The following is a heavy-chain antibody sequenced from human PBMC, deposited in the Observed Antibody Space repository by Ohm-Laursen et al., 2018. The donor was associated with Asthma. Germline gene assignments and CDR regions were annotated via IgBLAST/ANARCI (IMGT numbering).Heavy chain of an antibody. V-gene: IGHV3-74*01. D-gene: IGHD3-9*01. CDR2: INSDGSST. CDR3: ARAYYDILTGYSRADAFDI. Sequence: GSLRLSCAASGFTITNYWMHWVRQAPGKGLVWVSRINSDGSSTSYADSVKGRFTISRDNAKNTLYLQMNSLRAEDTAVYYCARAYYDILTGYSRADAFDIWGQGTMVTVSS. J-gene: IGHJ3*02. CDR1: GFTITNYW.